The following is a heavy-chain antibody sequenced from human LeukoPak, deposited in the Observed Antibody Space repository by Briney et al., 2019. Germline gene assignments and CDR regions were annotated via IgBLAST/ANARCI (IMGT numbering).Heavy chain of an antibody. J-gene: IGHJ3*02. D-gene: IGHD3-16*02. CDR3: AREGLYVWRSYLIPDAFDI. CDR2: IYYSGST. V-gene: IGHV4-39*01. CDR1: GGSISSSSYY. Sequence: SETLSLTCTASGGSISSSSYYWGWIRQAPGKGLEWIGSIYYSGSTYYNPSLKSRVTISVDTSKNQFSLKLSSVTAADTAVYYCAREGLYVWRSYLIPDAFDIWGQGTMVTVSS.